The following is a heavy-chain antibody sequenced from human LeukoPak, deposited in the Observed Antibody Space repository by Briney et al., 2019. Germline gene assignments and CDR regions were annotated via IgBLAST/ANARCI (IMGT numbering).Heavy chain of an antibody. CDR3: ARGLTSPFDY. Sequence: SVKVSCKASGGTFSSYAISWVRQAPGQGLEWMGRIIPILGIANYAQKFQGRVTITADKSTSTAYMELSSLRSEDAAVYYCARGLTSPFDYWGQGTLVTVSS. V-gene: IGHV1-69*04. J-gene: IGHJ4*02. CDR1: GGTFSSYA. CDR2: IIPILGIA.